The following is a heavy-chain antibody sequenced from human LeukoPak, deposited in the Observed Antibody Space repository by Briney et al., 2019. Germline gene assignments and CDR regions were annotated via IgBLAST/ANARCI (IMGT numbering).Heavy chain of an antibody. CDR2: IYYSGST. Sequence: PSDTLSLTRTVSGGSISSSSYYWGWIRQPPGKGLEWIGSIYYSGSTYYNPSLKSRVTISVDTSKNQFSLKLSSVTAADTAVYYCATGTRDGYNSPLGYWGQGTLVTVSS. CDR1: GGSISSSSYY. V-gene: IGHV4-39*07. J-gene: IGHJ4*02. D-gene: IGHD5-24*01. CDR3: ATGTRDGYNSPLGY.